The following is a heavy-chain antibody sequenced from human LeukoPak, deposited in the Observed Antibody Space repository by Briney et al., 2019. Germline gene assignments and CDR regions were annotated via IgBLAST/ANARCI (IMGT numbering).Heavy chain of an antibody. J-gene: IGHJ4*02. Sequence: GASVKISCKASGYTFTGYYMHWVRQAPGQGLEWMGWINPNSGGTNYAQKFQGRVTMTRDTSISTAYMELSRLRSDDTAVYYCARDPPRGDKGFDYWGQGTLDTVSS. CDR1: GYTFTGYY. V-gene: IGHV1-2*02. D-gene: IGHD3-16*01. CDR3: ARDPPRGDKGFDY. CDR2: INPNSGGT.